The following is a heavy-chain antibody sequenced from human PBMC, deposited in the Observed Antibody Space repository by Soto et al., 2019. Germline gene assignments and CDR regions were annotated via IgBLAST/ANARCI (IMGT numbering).Heavy chain of an antibody. V-gene: IGHV3-30*03. Sequence: QVQLVESGGGVVQPGRSLRLSCAASGFPFTCYGMHWVREGPDKGLEWVAIISYDGSDKYYADSVKCRFTISRDNSKNTLYLQMNSLRPEDTALYYCVGGQYYFDYRGQGTLVIVSS. CDR2: ISYDGSDK. D-gene: IGHD3-10*01. CDR1: GFPFTCYG. CDR3: VGGQYYFDY. J-gene: IGHJ4*02.